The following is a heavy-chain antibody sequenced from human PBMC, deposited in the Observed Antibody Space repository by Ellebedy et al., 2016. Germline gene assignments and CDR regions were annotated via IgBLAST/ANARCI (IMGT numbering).Heavy chain of an antibody. Sequence: GESLKISXAASGFTFETYSMNWVRQAPGKGLEWVSSISGSGGDIFYADSMKGQFTISRDNAKNSLYLQMYSLRAEDTAVYYCARVANLYDWGMDVWGKGTTVTVSS. D-gene: IGHD3-16*01. CDR2: ISGSGGDI. CDR3: ARVANLYDWGMDV. CDR1: GFTFETYS. V-gene: IGHV3-21*06. J-gene: IGHJ6*03.